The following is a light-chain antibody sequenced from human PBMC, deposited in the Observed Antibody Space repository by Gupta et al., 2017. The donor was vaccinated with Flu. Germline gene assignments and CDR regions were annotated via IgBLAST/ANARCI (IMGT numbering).Light chain of an antibody. Sequence: QSVLTQSPSVSAASGQTVTISCSGGNSNTGSIYVSWYQQLPGAAPKLLIYENGTRPSGIPDRFSGSKSGTSATLAIAGLQTEDEADYYCGTWETSLSVGVFGGGTKLTVL. V-gene: IGLV1-51*01. CDR1: NSNTGSIY. CDR2: ENG. J-gene: IGLJ3*02. CDR3: GTWETSLSVGV.